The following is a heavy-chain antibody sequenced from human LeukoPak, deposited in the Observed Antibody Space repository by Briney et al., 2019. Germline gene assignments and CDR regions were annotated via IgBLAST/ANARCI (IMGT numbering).Heavy chain of an antibody. D-gene: IGHD1-20*01. CDR2: ISGSGGST. J-gene: IGHJ4*02. V-gene: IGHV3-23*01. CDR3: AKGRRTRVGITGTDY. Sequence: GGSLRLSCAASGFTFSSYAMSWVRQAPGKGLEWVSAISGSGGSTYYADSVKGRFTLSRENSKNTLYLQMNSLRDEDTAVYYCAKGRRTRVGITGTDYWGQGTLVTVSS. CDR1: GFTFSSYA.